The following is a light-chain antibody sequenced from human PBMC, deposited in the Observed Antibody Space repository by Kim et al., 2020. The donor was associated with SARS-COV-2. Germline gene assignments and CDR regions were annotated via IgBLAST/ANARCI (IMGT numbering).Light chain of an antibody. J-gene: IGLJ1*01. CDR2: DVN. Sequence: QSALTQPASVSGSPGQSITVSCTGTSSDVGGFNYVSWYQQHPGKAPKLMIYDVNKRPSGVSNRFSGSKSGNTASLTISGLQTEDEADYYCSSYTASSTFVFGAGTTVTVL. CDR1: SSDVGGFNY. CDR3: SSYTASSTFV. V-gene: IGLV2-14*01.